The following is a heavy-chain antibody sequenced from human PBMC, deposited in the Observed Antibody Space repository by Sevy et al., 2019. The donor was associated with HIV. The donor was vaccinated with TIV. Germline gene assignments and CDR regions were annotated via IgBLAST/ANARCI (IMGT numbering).Heavy chain of an antibody. CDR1: GGSFSGYY. J-gene: IGHJ3*02. V-gene: IGHV4-34*01. CDR3: TRHCSSTTCSHAFDI. CDR2: INHSGST. D-gene: IGHD2-2*01. Sequence: SETLSLTCAVYGGSFSGYYWSWIRQPPGKGLEWVGEINHSGSTNYNPSLKSRVTISVDTSKNQFSLKLSSVTAADTAVYYCTRHCSSTTCSHAFDIWGQGTMVTVSS.